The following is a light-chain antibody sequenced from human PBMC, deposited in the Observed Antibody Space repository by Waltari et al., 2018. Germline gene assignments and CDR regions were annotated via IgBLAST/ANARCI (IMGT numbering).Light chain of an antibody. CDR1: QSVSSN. CDR2: GAS. V-gene: IGKV3-15*01. Sequence: EIVMTQSPATLSVSPGEGATLSCRASQSVSSNLAWYQQKPGQAPRLLIYGASTRATGIPARFSGSGSGTEFTLTISSLQSEDFAVYHCHQYDNWPRTFGQWTKLEIK. J-gene: IGKJ2*01. CDR3: HQYDNWPRT.